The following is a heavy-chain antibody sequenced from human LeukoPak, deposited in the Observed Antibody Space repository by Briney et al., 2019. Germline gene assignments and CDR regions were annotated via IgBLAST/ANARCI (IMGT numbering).Heavy chain of an antibody. D-gene: IGHD2-2*01. J-gene: IGHJ4*02. V-gene: IGHV3-30*03. Sequence: PGGSLRLSCAASGFTFSSYWMHWVRQAPGKGLEWVAVISYDGSNKYYADSVKGRFTISRDNSKNTLYLQMNSLRAEDTAVYYCARDQFSKRGRFDYWGQGTLVTVSS. CDR3: ARDQFSKRGRFDY. CDR2: ISYDGSNK. CDR1: GFTFSSYW.